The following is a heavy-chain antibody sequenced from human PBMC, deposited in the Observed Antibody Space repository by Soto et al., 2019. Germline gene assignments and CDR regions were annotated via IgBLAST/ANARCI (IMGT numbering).Heavy chain of an antibody. V-gene: IGHV3-15*01. CDR1: GFSFRTTW. CDR2: IKSKTDGGTT. D-gene: IGHD6-13*01. CDR3: TTDIAAAGAYGMDV. Sequence: PGGSLRLSCAASGFSFRTTWMAWVRQAPGKGLEWVGRIKSKTDGGTTDYAAPVKGRFTISRDDSKNTLYLQMNSLKTEDTAVYYCTTDIAAAGAYGMDVWRQGTTVTVSS. J-gene: IGHJ6*01.